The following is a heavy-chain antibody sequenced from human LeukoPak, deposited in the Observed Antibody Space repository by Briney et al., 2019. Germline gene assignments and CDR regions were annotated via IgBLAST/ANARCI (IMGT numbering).Heavy chain of an antibody. CDR3: ARDRSSSDY. Sequence: GASVNVSCKSSGYTFINYIISWVRQAPGQGLEWMGCISAYNGNTNYAQKLQGRVTMTTDTSTSTAYMELRSLRSDDTAVYYCARDRSSSDYWGQGALVTVSS. V-gene: IGHV1-18*04. D-gene: IGHD3-10*01. CDR2: ISAYNGNT. CDR1: GYTFINYI. J-gene: IGHJ4*02.